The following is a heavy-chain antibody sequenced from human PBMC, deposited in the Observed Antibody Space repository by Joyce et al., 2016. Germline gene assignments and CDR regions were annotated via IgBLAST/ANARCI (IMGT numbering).Heavy chain of an antibody. Sequence: EVQLVEAGGALVQPGGSLRLSCAASGFTFSAYEIHWVRQTTGKGLEWVSAICTAGDPYYAGSVKGRFTISRENAKSSLFLQMNSLRAEDTAVYYCARERGGGMSAFDIWGQGTMVTVSS. D-gene: IGHD3-16*01. CDR1: GFTFSAYE. V-gene: IGHV3-13*05. J-gene: IGHJ3*02. CDR3: ARERGGGMSAFDI. CDR2: ICTAGDP.